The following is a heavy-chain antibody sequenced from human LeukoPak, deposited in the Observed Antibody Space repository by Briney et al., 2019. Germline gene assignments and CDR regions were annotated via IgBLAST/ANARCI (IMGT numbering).Heavy chain of an antibody. D-gene: IGHD3-22*01. V-gene: IGHV4-39*01. Sequence: PSETLSLTCTVSGDSISSNNYYWGWIRQPPGKGLEWIGSVYYSGSTFHNPSLQSRLTISVDKSKNQFSFKLSSVTAADTAVYYCARHHATPARPLYYYDTTGPPGWFGSWGQGTLVTVSS. J-gene: IGHJ5*01. CDR2: VYYSGST. CDR3: ARHHATPARPLYYYDTTGPPGWFGS. CDR1: GDSISSNNYY.